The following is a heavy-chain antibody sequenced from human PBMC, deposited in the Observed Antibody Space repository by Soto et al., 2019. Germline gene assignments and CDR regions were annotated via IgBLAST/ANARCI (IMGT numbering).Heavy chain of an antibody. CDR2: INTDGSST. J-gene: IGHJ4*02. D-gene: IGHD3-16*01. Sequence: TGGSLRLSCAASGFTFSRYWMHWVRQAPGKGLMWVARINTDGSSTTYADSVKGRFTISRDNAKNTLYLQMNSLRAEDTALYYCTRGRNYGYWGQGTQVTVSS. CDR1: GFTFSRYW. V-gene: IGHV3-74*01. CDR3: TRGRNYGY.